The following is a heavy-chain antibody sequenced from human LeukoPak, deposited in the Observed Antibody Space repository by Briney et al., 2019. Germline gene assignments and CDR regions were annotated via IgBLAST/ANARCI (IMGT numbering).Heavy chain of an antibody. J-gene: IGHJ4*02. CDR2: ISYDGSNK. CDR1: GFTFSNYG. CDR3: AKQIRVTMIVEVPDY. V-gene: IGHV3-30*18. D-gene: IGHD3-22*01. Sequence: PGRSLRLSCAASGFTFSNYGMHWVRQAPGKGLEWVAVISYDGSNKYYGDSVKDRFTISRDNSKNTLYPQMNRLRAEDTAVYYCAKQIRVTMIVEVPDYWGQGTLVTVSS.